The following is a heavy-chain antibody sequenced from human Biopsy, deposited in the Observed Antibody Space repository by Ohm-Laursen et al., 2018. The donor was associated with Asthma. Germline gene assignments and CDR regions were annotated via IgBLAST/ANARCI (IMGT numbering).Heavy chain of an antibody. CDR3: ARDFTIGSGSPFHF. Sequence: GSLRLSCTASGFTFGDYWMSWVRQAPGKGLEWVSSISSLSRYKYYSDSLRGRVTISRDNAKSSLHLQMSSLRAEDTAVYFCARDFTIGSGSPFHFWGPGTLVTVSS. CDR2: ISSLSRYK. V-gene: IGHV3-21*01. J-gene: IGHJ4*01. D-gene: IGHD3-10*01. CDR1: GFTFGDYW.